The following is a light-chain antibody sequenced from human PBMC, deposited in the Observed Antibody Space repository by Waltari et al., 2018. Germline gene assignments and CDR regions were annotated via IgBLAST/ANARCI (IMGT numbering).Light chain of an antibody. J-gene: IGLJ2*01. CDR2: DDT. CDR3: QVWDSSGDHPV. Sequence: SYVLTQPPSVSVAPGKTARISCAGQNIGTKTVLWYQQKPGQAPVLVIYDDTVRPSGIPDRVSGSATATLTIARVEAGDEADYYCQVWDSSGDHPVFGGGTRLTVL. CDR1: NIGTKT. V-gene: IGLV3-21*03.